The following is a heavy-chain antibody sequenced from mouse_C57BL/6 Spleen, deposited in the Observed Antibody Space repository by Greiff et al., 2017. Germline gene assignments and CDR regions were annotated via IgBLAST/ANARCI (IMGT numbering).Heavy chain of an antibody. D-gene: IGHD4-1*01. CDR3: ARHLPGRGEYFDV. J-gene: IGHJ1*03. CDR1: GYAFSSYW. Sequence: QVQLQQSGAELVKPGASVKISCKASGYAFSSYWMNWVKQRPGKGLEWIGQIYPGDGDTNYNGKFKGKATLTADKSSSTAYMQLSSLTSEDSAVYFCARHLPGRGEYFDVWGTRTTVTVSS. CDR2: IYPGDGDT. V-gene: IGHV1-80*01.